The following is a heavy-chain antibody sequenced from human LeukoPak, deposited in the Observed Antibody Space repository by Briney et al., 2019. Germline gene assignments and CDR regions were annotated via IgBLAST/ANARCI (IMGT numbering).Heavy chain of an antibody. Sequence: GGSLRLSCAASGFTFSSYWMSWVRQAPGKGLEWVANIKQDGSEKYYVDSVKGRFTISRDNAKNSLYLQMNSLRAEYTAVYYCARDRDSSGYYYGFDYWGQGTLVTVSS. CDR2: IKQDGSEK. CDR3: ARDRDSSGYYYGFDY. V-gene: IGHV3-7*01. D-gene: IGHD3-22*01. J-gene: IGHJ4*02. CDR1: GFTFSSYW.